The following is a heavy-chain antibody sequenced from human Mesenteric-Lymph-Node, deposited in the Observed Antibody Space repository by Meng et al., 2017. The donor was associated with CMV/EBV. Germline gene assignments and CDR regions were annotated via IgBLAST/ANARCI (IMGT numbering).Heavy chain of an antibody. D-gene: IGHD3-10*01. CDR1: GFTFSPDS. J-gene: IGHJ4*02. Sequence: GGSLRLSCAASGFTFSPDSMNWVRQAPGKGLEWVSYISSSTTSRYYADSVKGRFTISRDNSKNTLYLQMNSLGAEDTAVYYCAKDRLTIAFLDYWGQGTQVTVSS. V-gene: IGHV3-48*01. CDR2: ISSSTTSR. CDR3: AKDRLTIAFLDY.